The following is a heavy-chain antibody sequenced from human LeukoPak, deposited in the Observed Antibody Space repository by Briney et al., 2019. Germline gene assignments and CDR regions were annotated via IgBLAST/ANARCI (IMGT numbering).Heavy chain of an antibody. Sequence: GGSLRLSCAASGFTFSSYAMHWVRQAPGKGLEWVAVISYDGSNKYYADSVKGRFTISRDNSKNTLYLQMNSLRAEDTAVYYCARDPGTVGASDFDYWGQGTLVTVSS. J-gene: IGHJ4*02. D-gene: IGHD1-26*01. CDR3: ARDPGTVGASDFDY. V-gene: IGHV3-30-3*01. CDR2: ISYDGSNK. CDR1: GFTFSSYA.